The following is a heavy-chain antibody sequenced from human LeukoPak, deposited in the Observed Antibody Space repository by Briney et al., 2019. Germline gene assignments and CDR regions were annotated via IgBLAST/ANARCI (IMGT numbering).Heavy chain of an antibody. D-gene: IGHD6-6*01. Sequence: PSETLSLTCAVHGGSLRCYYWSWIRQPPGKGLEWIGYVYYSGNTKYNRSLKSRVTMSVDTSKNQFSLRLSSVTARDTAVYYCARHGDSSSYYFDYWGQGTLVTVSS. CDR2: VYYSGNT. CDR3: ARHGDSSSYYFDY. J-gene: IGHJ4*02. CDR1: GGSLRCYY. V-gene: IGHV4-59*08.